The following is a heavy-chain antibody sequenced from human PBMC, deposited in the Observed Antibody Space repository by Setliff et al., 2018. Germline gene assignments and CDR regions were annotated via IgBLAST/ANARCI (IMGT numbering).Heavy chain of an antibody. CDR2: MNPNSGHT. CDR1: GYTFTSYD. D-gene: IGHD2-15*01. J-gene: IGHJ5*02. CDR3: ARGSRSGGKGGYNWFDP. Sequence: ASVKVSCKASGYTFTSYDINWVRQATGQGLEWMGWMNPNSGHTGYARKFQGRVTITRNTSISTTYMELSSLRSEDTAVYYCARGSRSGGKGGYNWFDPWGQGTLVTVS. V-gene: IGHV1-8*03.